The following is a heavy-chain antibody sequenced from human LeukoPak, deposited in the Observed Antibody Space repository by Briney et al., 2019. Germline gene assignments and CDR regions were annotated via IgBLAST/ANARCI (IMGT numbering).Heavy chain of an antibody. CDR1: GGSISSYY. CDR3: ASSYYTSGYFEY. V-gene: IGHV4-59*01. Sequence: SETLSLTCTVSGGSISSYYWHWIRQPPGKGLEWIGYIYYCGSSNYNPSLKSRITISVDTFNNQFSLNLSSVTAADTAVLYCASSYYTSGYFEYWGQGTPVTVSS. CDR2: IYYCGSS. D-gene: IGHD3-3*01. J-gene: IGHJ4*02.